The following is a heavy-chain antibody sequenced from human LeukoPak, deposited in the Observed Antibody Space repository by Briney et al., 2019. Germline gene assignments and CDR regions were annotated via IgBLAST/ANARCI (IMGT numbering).Heavy chain of an antibody. CDR1: GYSISSGYY. CDR2: IYHSGST. V-gene: IGHV4-38-2*02. Sequence: SETLSLTCTVSGYSISSGYYWGWIRQPPGKGLEWIGSIYHSGSTYYNPSLKSRVTISVDTSKNQFSLKLSSVTAADTAVYYCARGLRVLDYWGQGTLVTVSS. D-gene: IGHD3-10*01. J-gene: IGHJ4*02. CDR3: ARGLRVLDY.